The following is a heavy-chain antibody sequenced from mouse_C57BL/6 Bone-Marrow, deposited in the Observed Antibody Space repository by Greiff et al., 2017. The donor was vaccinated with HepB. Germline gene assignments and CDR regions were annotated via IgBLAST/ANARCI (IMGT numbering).Heavy chain of an antibody. J-gene: IGHJ1*03. D-gene: IGHD3-3*01. CDR3: ARDREGCGYWYFDV. CDR2: TFYSGIT. V-gene: IGHV3-3*01. CDR1: GFSINSDCF. Sequence: VQLQESGPSLVRPSQTLSLTCTATGFSINSDCFWIWIRQFPGNKLEYIRYTFYSGITYYNPSLESRTYITRDTSKNQFSLKLSSVTTEDTATYDCARDREGCGYWYFDVWGRGTTVTVSS.